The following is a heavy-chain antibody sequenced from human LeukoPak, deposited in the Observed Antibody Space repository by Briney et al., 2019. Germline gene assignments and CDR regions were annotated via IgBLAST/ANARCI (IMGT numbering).Heavy chain of an antibody. J-gene: IGHJ4*02. D-gene: IGHD6-6*01. CDR1: GGSFSGYY. CDR2: INHSGST. Sequence: SETLSLTCAVYGGSFSGYYWSWLRQPPGKGLEWIGEINHSGSTNYNPSLKSRVTISVDTSKNQFSLKLSSVTAADTAVYYCARGRAARGFDYWGQGTLVTVSS. CDR3: ARGRAARGFDY. V-gene: IGHV4-34*01.